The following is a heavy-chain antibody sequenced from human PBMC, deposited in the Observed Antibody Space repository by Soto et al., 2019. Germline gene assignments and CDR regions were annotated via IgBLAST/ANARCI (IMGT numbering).Heavy chain of an antibody. CDR1: GYSFTSYW. CDR3: ARRYDFWSGYSDYYGMDV. CDR2: IDPSDSYT. J-gene: IGHJ6*02. V-gene: IGHV5-10-1*01. D-gene: IGHD3-3*01. Sequence: HGESLKISCKGSGYSFTSYWISWVRQMPGKGLEWMGRIDPSDSYTNYSPSFQGHVTISADKSISTAYLQWSSLKASDTAMYYCARRYDFWSGYSDYYGMDVWGQGTTVTVSS.